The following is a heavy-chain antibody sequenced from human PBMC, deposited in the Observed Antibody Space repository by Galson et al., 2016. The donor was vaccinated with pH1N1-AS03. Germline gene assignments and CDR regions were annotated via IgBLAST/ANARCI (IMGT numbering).Heavy chain of an antibody. D-gene: IGHD6-13*01. CDR2: IYPGDSDT. CDR3: ARDAGTDYFDH. CDR1: GYSFARYW. Sequence: QSGAEVKKPGESLKISCKGSGYSFARYWIGWMRQMPGKGLEWMGVIYPGDSDTRYSPSFQGLVTISVDKTFNTAYLQRGSLEASDTAMFYCARDAGTDYFDHWGQGTLVTVPS. J-gene: IGHJ4*02. V-gene: IGHV5-51*01.